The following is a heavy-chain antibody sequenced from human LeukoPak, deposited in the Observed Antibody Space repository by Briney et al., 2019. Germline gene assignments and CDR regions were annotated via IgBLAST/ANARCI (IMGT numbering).Heavy chain of an antibody. CDR3: ATVTDPRYNYFDP. CDR1: GGSISNYY. J-gene: IGHJ5*02. V-gene: IGHV4-4*07. Sequence: SETLSLTCTVYGGSISNYYWSWIRQPAGKGLEWIGRISTSGSTNYNPSLRSRVTMSVDTSKNQFSLRLTSLTAADTAVYYCATVTDPRYNYFDPWGQGTLVTVSS. D-gene: IGHD2-21*02. CDR2: ISTSGST.